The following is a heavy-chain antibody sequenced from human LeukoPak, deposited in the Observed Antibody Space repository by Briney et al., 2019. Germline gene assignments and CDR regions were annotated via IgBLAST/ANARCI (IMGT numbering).Heavy chain of an antibody. J-gene: IGHJ3*01. CDR3: ARGVASRLWFGEPTSVDAFDV. D-gene: IGHD3-10*01. V-gene: IGHV1-18*01. Sequence: ASVKVSCKASGYTFTSYGISWVRQAPGQGLEWMGWISAYNGNTSYAQKLQGRVTMTTDTSTSTAYMELRSLRSDDTAVYYCARGVASRLWFGEPTSVDAFDVWGQGTMVTVSS. CDR1: GYTFTSYG. CDR2: ISAYNGNT.